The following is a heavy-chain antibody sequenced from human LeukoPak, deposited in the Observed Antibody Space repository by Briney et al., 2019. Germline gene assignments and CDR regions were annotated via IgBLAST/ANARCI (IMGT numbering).Heavy chain of an antibody. Sequence: PSETLSLTCTASGDSFSSYYWSWIRQPPGKGLEWLGYIYNNEDISYNPSLTSRVTISLDTSKNQSSLKLRSVTAADTAVYYYAGSMYMGNFDYWGQGTLVTVSP. CDR1: GDSFSSYY. J-gene: IGHJ4*02. D-gene: IGHD6-13*01. V-gene: IGHV4-59*03. CDR3: AGSMYMGNFDY. CDR2: IYNNEDI.